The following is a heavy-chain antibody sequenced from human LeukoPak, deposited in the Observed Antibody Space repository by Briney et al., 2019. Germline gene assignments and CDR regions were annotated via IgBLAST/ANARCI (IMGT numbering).Heavy chain of an antibody. J-gene: IGHJ4*02. D-gene: IGHD2-2*01. CDR3: ARSPTKRVPEDY. CDR1: SGSIFSTNW. CDR2: IFHSGST. Sequence: KTSETLSLTCTVSSGSIFSTNWWSWVRQPPGKGLEWIGQIFHSGSTSYSPSLKSRVTISMDKSKNQISLRLTSVTAADTAVYYCARSPTKRVPEDYWGQGTLVTVSS. V-gene: IGHV4-4*02.